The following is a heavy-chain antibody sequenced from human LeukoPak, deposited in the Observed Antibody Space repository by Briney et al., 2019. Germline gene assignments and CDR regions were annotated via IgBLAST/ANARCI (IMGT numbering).Heavy chain of an antibody. CDR1: GFTFSSYA. V-gene: IGHV3-30-3*01. J-gene: IGHJ3*02. CDR3: ARDMVDCSSTSCYTVGAFDI. D-gene: IGHD2-2*02. Sequence: GRSLRLSCAASGFTFSSYAMHWVRQAPGKGLEWVAVISYDGSNKYYADSVKGRFTISRDNSKNTLYLQMNSLRAEDTAVYYCARDMVDCSSTSCYTVGAFDIWGQGTMVTVSS. CDR2: ISYDGSNK.